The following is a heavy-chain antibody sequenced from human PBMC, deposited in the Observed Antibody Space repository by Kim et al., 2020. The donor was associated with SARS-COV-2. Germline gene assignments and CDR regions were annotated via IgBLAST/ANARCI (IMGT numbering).Heavy chain of an antibody. CDR2: NT. D-gene: IGHD4-4*01. CDR3: ARDDSNYFDY. J-gene: IGHJ4*02. V-gene: IGHV1-18*01. Sequence: NTNYAQKLQGRATMTPDTSTSTAYMELRSLRSDDTAVYYCARDDSNYFDYWGQGTLVTVSS.